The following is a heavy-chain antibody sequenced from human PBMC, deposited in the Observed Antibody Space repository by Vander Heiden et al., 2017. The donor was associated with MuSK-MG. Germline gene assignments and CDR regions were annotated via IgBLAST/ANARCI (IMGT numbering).Heavy chain of an antibody. CDR1: GYTFTSYG. J-gene: IGHJ4*02. CDR2: ISAYNGNT. Sequence: GKKPGASVKVSCKASGYTFTSYGISWVRQAPGQGLEWMGWISAYNGNTNYAQKLQGRVTMTTDTSTSTAYMELRSLRSDETAVYYCARGGPYTYDDDSSGYYYFDYWGQGTMVTVCS. V-gene: IGHV1-18*01. CDR3: ARGGPYTYDDDSSGYYYFDY. D-gene: IGHD3-22*01.